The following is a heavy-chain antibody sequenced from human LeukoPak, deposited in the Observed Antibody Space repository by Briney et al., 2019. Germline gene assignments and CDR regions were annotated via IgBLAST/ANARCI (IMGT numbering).Heavy chain of an antibody. D-gene: IGHD4-17*01. CDR2: ISSSGSTI. CDR1: GFTFSSYE. J-gene: IGHJ4*02. Sequence: GGSLTLSCAASGFTFSSYEMNWVRQAPGKGREWVSYISSSGSTIYYADSVKGRFTISRDNAKNSLYLQMNSLRAEDTAVYYCARDRPEDYGDYRPFDYWGQGTLVTVSS. CDR3: ARDRPEDYGDYRPFDY. V-gene: IGHV3-48*03.